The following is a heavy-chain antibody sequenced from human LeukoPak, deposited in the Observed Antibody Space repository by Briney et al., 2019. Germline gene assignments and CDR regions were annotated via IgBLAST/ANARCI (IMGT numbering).Heavy chain of an antibody. Sequence: PGGSLRLSCEVSGFTFSSYSLNWVRQAPGKGLEWLSYISTRNTIYYGDSVKGRFTISRDNAKNSLFLQMSSLRAEDTALYYCARGDHHDDKVVGIDYWGQGTLVTVSS. CDR2: ISTRNTI. V-gene: IGHV3-48*01. D-gene: IGHD1-14*01. CDR3: ARGDHHDDKVVGIDY. J-gene: IGHJ4*02. CDR1: GFTFSSYS.